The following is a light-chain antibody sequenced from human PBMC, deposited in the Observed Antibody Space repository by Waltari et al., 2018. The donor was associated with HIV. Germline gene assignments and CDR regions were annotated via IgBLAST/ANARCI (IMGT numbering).Light chain of an antibody. CDR2: WAS. J-gene: IGKJ4*01. V-gene: IGKV4-1*01. Sequence: DFVMTQSPDVLTVSLGERATINCMSSQSVFYASNNKSYLAWYRQKTGQPPKLLIYWASARESGVPDRFSGSGSGTDFTLTISSLQPEDGAVYHCQQYYNIPLTFGGGTKVEIK. CDR1: QSVFYASNNKSY. CDR3: QQYYNIPLT.